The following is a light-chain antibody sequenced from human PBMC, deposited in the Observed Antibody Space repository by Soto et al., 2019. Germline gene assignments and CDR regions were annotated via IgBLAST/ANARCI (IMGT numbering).Light chain of an antibody. V-gene: IGKV1-33*01. CDR1: QNINNY. Sequence: LQIDQSPFSLFASVGDRVTLTCQASQNINNYLNWYQQKPGRAPKLLIYDASNLEAGVPSRFRGSGSGTDFTFTISRLQPEDIATYYCQQYENLPTFGQGTRLEIK. CDR3: QQYENLPT. J-gene: IGKJ5*01. CDR2: DAS.